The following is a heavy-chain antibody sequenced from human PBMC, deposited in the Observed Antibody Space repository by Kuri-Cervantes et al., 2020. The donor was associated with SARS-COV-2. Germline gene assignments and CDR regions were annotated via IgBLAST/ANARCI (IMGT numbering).Heavy chain of an antibody. CDR2: IYYSGST. D-gene: IGHD6-6*01. CDR3: ARVVGYSSSPMNFDY. J-gene: IGHJ4*02. Sequence: SETLSLTCTASGCSISSGDYYWSCLRQPPGKGLEWNGYIYYSGSTHYNPSLKSRVTISVDTSKNQFSLKLSSVTAADTAVYYCARVVGYSSSPMNFDYWGQGTLVTVSS. V-gene: IGHV4-30-4*08. CDR1: GCSISSGDYY.